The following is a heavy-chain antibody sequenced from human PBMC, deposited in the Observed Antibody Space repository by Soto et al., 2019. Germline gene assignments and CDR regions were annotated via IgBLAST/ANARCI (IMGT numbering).Heavy chain of an antibody. CDR2: IYYSGST. V-gene: IGHV4-61*01. CDR3: ARGLGRGYSSGYVDY. CDR1: GGSVSSGIYY. J-gene: IGHJ4*02. D-gene: IGHD5-18*01. Sequence: PSETLSLTCTVSGGSVSSGIYYWSWIRQPPGKGLEWIGYIYYSGSTNYNPSLKSRVTISVDTSKNQFSLKLSSVTAADTAVYYCARGLGRGYSSGYVDYWGQGTLVTVSS.